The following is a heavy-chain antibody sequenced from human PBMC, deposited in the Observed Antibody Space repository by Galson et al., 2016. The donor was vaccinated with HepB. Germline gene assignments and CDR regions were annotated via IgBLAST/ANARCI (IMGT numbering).Heavy chain of an antibody. CDR3: TRDRPCGDNCQNGYFDF. CDR1: GFTFSNYW. Sequence: SLRLSCAASGFTFSNYWMHWVRQAPGKGPVWVSRINRDASSTHYADSVKGRFSISRDNARNTLYLQMDSLRAEDTALYYCTRDRPCGDNCQNGYFDFWGQGVLVTVSS. D-gene: IGHD2-21*02. CDR2: INRDASST. V-gene: IGHV3-74*01. J-gene: IGHJ4*02.